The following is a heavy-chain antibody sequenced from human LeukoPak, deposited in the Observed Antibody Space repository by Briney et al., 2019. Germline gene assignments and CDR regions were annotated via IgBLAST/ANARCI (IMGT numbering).Heavy chain of an antibody. CDR1: LYTFTGYY. CDR3: ARDRNSGSSLDI. J-gene: IGHJ3*02. Sequence: ASVNVSCKASLYTFTGYYIHWVRQAPGQGLEGMGWIYPYSGDTNYAQSFQGRVTMTRDTSISTAYMELSSLKSDDTAVYYCARDRNSGSSLDIWGQGTMLTVSS. V-gene: IGHV1-2*02. CDR2: IYPYSGDT. D-gene: IGHD6-6*01.